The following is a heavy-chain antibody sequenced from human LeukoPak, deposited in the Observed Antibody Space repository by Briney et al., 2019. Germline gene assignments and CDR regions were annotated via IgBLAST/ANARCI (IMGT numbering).Heavy chain of an antibody. CDR1: GGSFSGYY. Sequence: SETLSLTCAVYGGSFSGYYWSWIRQPPGKGLEWIGEINHSGSTNYNPSLKSRVTMSVDTSKNQFSLKLSSVTAADTAVYYCARARRTAAAGTAIMDVWGKGTTVTVSS. CDR2: INHSGST. J-gene: IGHJ6*03. CDR3: ARARRTAAAGTAIMDV. D-gene: IGHD6-13*01. V-gene: IGHV4-34*01.